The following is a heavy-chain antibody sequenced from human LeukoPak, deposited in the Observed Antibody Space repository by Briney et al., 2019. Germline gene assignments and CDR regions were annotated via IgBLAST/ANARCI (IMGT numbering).Heavy chain of an antibody. Sequence: ASVKVSCKASGYTFTGYYMHWVRQAPGQGLEWMGWINPNSGGTNYAQKFQGRVTMTRDTSISTAYMELSRLRSDDTAVYYCARDWAVAGTWFDPWGQGTLVTVSS. J-gene: IGHJ5*02. V-gene: IGHV1-2*02. D-gene: IGHD6-19*01. CDR2: INPNSGGT. CDR1: GYTFTGYY. CDR3: ARDWAVAGTWFDP.